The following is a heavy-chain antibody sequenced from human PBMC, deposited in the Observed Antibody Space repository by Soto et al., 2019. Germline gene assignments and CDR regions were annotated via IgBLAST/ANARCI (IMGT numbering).Heavy chain of an antibody. V-gene: IGHV1-18*01. Sequence: QVPLVQSGPEMKRPGASVKVSCKASGYPFITHSCTWVRQAPGQGLEWVGWVSAYIGKKSYSKNLQGRMTMSMDTSTNTAYMEQRRLESDDTTGYYSSIWGALPDFWGQGTLVTVSS. CDR2: VSAYIGKK. J-gene: IGHJ4*02. D-gene: IGHD1-26*01. CDR1: GYPFITHS. CDR3: SIWGALPDF.